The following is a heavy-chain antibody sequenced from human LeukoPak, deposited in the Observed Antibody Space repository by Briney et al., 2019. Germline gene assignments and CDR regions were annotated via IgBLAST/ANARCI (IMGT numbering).Heavy chain of an antibody. Sequence: GGSLRLSCAASGFTFSSYSMNWVRQAPGKGLEWVSTISGSGGSTYYAESVKGRFTISRDNNKNTLYLQMNNLRAEDTAIYYCAKAANYDILTGYYLDYWGQGTLVTVSS. CDR1: GFTFSSYS. CDR2: ISGSGGST. V-gene: IGHV3-23*01. CDR3: AKAANYDILTGYYLDY. J-gene: IGHJ4*02. D-gene: IGHD3-9*01.